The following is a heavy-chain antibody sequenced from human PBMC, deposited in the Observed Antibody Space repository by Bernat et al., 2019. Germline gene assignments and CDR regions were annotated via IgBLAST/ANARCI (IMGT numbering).Heavy chain of an antibody. V-gene: IGHV3-11*05. CDR1: GSTFSDYY. CDR2: ISSSSSYT. J-gene: IGHJ6*03. CDR3: ARGTSTSAPYMDV. Sequence: QVQLVESGGGLVKPGGSLRLSCAASGSTFSDYYMSWIRQAPGKGLDWVSYISSSSSYTNYADSVKGRFTITRDNAKNSLYLQMTSLRAEDTAVYYCARGTSTSAPYMDVWGKGTTVTVSS.